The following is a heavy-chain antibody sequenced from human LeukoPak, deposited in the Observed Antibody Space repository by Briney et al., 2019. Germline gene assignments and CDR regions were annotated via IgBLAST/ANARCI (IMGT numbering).Heavy chain of an antibody. CDR1: GGSMNSYY. V-gene: IGHV4-59*08. CDR2: IYYSGST. Sequence: SETLSLTCSVSGGSMNSYYWSGIRQSPGKGLEWIGYIYYSGSTNYNPSLKRRVTISVDTSKNQFSLQLNSVTAADTAVFYCARLAMYISGWSILDYWGQGALVTVSS. J-gene: IGHJ4*02. D-gene: IGHD6-19*01. CDR3: ARLAMYISGWSILDY.